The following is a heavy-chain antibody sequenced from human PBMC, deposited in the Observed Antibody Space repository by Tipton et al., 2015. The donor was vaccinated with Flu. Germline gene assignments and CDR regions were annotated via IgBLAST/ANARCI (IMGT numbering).Heavy chain of an antibody. D-gene: IGHD3-10*01. CDR3: ARGSGSGTYVIFDF. J-gene: IGHJ4*02. CDR1: GDSISSGTHY. CDR2: IYTSGST. V-gene: IGHV4-61*02. Sequence: TLSLTCTVSGDSISSGTHYWSWIRQPAGKGLEWIGRIYTSGSTNYNPSLKTRVTISVDTSKNQFSLKLSSVTAADTAVYYCARGSGSGTYVIFDFWGQGTLVTVSS.